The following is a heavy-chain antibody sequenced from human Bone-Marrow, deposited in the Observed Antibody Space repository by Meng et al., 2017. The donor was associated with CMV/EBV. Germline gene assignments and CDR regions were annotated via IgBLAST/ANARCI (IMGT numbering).Heavy chain of an antibody. CDR2: ITPNSGGT. Sequence: ASVKVSCKASGYTFTGYYMHWVRQAPGQGLEWMGWITPNSGGTNYAQKFQGRVTMTRDTSISTAYMELSRLRSDDTAVYYCARDHDTLRWYWQRGYYYGMDVWGQGTTVTVSS. J-gene: IGHJ6*02. CDR1: GYTFTGYY. D-gene: IGHD4-23*01. V-gene: IGHV1-2*02. CDR3: ARDHDTLRWYWQRGYYYGMDV.